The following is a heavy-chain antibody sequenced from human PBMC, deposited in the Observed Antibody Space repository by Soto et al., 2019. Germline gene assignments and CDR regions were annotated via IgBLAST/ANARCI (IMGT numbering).Heavy chain of an antibody. CDR1: GFTFSSYW. V-gene: IGHV3-7*01. Sequence: EVQLVESGGGLVQPGGSLRLSCAASGFTFSSYWMSWVRQAPVKGLEWVGNIKQDGSEKNYVDFVKGRFTISRDNAKNSLYPQMNSLRAEDTAVYYCARIASAGRGWDVWGQGTTVVVSS. CDR3: ARIASAGRGWDV. D-gene: IGHD6-13*01. J-gene: IGHJ6*02. CDR2: IKQDGSEK.